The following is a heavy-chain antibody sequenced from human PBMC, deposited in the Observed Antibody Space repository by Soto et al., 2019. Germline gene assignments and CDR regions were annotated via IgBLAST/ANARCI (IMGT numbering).Heavy chain of an antibody. D-gene: IGHD6-13*01. J-gene: IGHJ3*02. V-gene: IGHV4-39*01. Sequence: QLQLQESGPGLVKPSETLSLTCTVSGGPISNSNYYWGWIRQPPGKGLEWIGSIYYSGSTYYSPSLKSRVDMSVDTAKNPFSLKVSSVTAADTAVYYCARHHAAAVLYHAFDIWGQGTMVTVSS. CDR2: IYYSGST. CDR1: GGPISNSNYY. CDR3: ARHHAAAVLYHAFDI.